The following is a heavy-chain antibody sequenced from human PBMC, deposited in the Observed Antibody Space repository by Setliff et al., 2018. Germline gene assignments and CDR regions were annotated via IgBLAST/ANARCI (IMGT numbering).Heavy chain of an antibody. CDR3: ARAISGWYSAYYYYMDV. CDR1: GGSISSGSDY. CDR2: IYTSGST. Sequence: SETLSLTCSVSGGSISSGSDYWTWIRQPAGKGLEWIGHIYTSGSTSYNPSLKSRVTISVDTSKNQFSLKLSSVTATDTAVYYCARAISGWYSAYYYYMDVGGKGTTVTVSS. J-gene: IGHJ6*03. V-gene: IGHV4-61*09. D-gene: IGHD6-19*01.